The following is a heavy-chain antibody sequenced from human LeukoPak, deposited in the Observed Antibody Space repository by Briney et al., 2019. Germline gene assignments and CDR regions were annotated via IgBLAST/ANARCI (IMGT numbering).Heavy chain of an antibody. CDR2: INPSGGST. Sequence: GASVKVSCKASGYTFTSYYMHWVRQAPGQGLEWMGIINPSGGSTSYAQKFQGRVTMTRDMSTSTVYMELSSLRSEDTAVYYCARGVVVVTAIQEFDYWGQGTLVTVSS. V-gene: IGHV1-46*01. J-gene: IGHJ4*02. D-gene: IGHD2-21*02. CDR3: ARGVVVVTAIQEFDY. CDR1: GYTFTSYY.